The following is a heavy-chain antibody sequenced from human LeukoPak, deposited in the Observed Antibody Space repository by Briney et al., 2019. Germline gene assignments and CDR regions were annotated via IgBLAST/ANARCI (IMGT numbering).Heavy chain of an antibody. CDR2: ISSSSSTI. D-gene: IGHD6-13*01. Sequence: GGSLRLSCAASGFTFSSYSMNWVRQAPGKGLEWVSYISSSSSTIYYADSVKGRFTISRDNAKNSLYLQMNSLRAEDTAVYYCARDFLAAAGNPFDYWGQGTLVTVSS. V-gene: IGHV3-48*01. J-gene: IGHJ4*02. CDR1: GFTFSSYS. CDR3: ARDFLAAAGNPFDY.